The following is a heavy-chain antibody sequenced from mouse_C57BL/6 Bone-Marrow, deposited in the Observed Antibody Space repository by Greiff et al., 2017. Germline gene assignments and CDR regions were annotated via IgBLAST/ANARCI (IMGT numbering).Heavy chain of an antibody. V-gene: IGHV1-64*01. J-gene: IGHJ2*01. CDR1: GYTFTSYW. CDR3: ARPPHYYGSSSSYYFDY. Sequence: VQLQQPGAELVKPGASVKLSCKAPGYTFTSYWMHWVKQRPGQGLEWIGMIHPNSGSTNYNEKFKSKATLTVDKSSSTAYMQLSSLTSEDSAVYYCARPPHYYGSSSSYYFDYWGQGTTLTVSS. D-gene: IGHD1-1*01. CDR2: IHPNSGST.